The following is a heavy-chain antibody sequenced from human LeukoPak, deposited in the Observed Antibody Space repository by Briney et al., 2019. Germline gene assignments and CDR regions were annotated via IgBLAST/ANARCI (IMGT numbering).Heavy chain of an antibody. J-gene: IGHJ4*02. CDR2: ISSNGGST. Sequence: GALRLSCSASGFTFSNYAMHWVRQAPGKGLEHVSAISSNGGSTYYADSVKGRITISRDNSKNTLYLQMNSLRAEDTAIYYCAGYYYGSGSPSRYYDYWGQGTLVTVSS. V-gene: IGHV3-64*04. D-gene: IGHD3-10*01. CDR3: AGYYYGSGSPSRYYDY. CDR1: GFTFSNYA.